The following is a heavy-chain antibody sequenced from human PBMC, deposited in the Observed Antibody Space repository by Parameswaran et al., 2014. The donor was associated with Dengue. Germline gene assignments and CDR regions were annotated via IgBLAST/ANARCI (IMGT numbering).Heavy chain of an antibody. D-gene: IGHD6-19*01. Sequence: GSLRLSCAASGFTFSSYDMHWVRQATGKGLEWVSAIGTAGDTYYPGSVKGRFTISRENAKNSLYLQMNSLRAGDTAVYYCARGLYSSGWYDFDYWGQGTLVTVSS. CDR2: IGTAGDT. CDR1: GFTFSSYD. J-gene: IGHJ4*02. CDR3: ARGLYSSGWYDFDY. V-gene: IGHV3-13*01.